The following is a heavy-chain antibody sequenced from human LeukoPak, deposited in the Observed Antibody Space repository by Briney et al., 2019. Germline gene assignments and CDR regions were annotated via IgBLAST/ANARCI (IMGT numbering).Heavy chain of an antibody. CDR1: GFTFSSFN. CDR2: ISPRGDIT. J-gene: IGHJ4*02. V-gene: IGHV3-23*01. D-gene: IGHD3-22*01. Sequence: GGSLRLSCAASGFTFSSFNMNWVRQAPGKGLEWVSGISPRGDITYYTDSVKGRFTVSRDNFKNTVHLQVNSLRPEDTAVYYCAKDREGLSGLYYYDSSGYYDYWGQGTLVTVSS. CDR3: AKDREGLSGLYYYDSSGYYDY.